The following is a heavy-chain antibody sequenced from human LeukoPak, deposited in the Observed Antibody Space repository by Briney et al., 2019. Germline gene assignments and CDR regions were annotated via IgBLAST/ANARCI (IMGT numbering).Heavy chain of an antibody. Sequence: PGGSLRLSCTASGFTFSSYTMSWFRQAPGKGLEWVGFIRSKAYGGTTEYAASVKGRFTISRDDSKSIAYLQMNSLKTEDTAVYYCTRDFRHLWFGELLYHDYGMDVWGQGTTVTVSS. CDR1: GFTFSSYT. CDR2: IRSKAYGGTT. CDR3: TRDFRHLWFGELLYHDYGMDV. V-gene: IGHV3-49*03. D-gene: IGHD3-10*01. J-gene: IGHJ6*02.